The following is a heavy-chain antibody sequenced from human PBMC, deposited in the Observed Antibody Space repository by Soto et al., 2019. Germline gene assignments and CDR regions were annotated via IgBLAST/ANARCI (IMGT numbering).Heavy chain of an antibody. J-gene: IGHJ4*02. D-gene: IGHD6-6*01. CDR3: ARDGIAARPTPDY. V-gene: IGHV1-18*01. CDR1: GYTFTSYG. CDR2: ISGYNGNT. Sequence: ASVKFSCKASGYTFTSYGINWVRQAPGQGLEWMGWISGYNGNTMYAQKFQGRVTMTTDTSTSTVYMELRSLRSDDTAFYYCARDGIAARPTPDYWGQGTLVTVSS.